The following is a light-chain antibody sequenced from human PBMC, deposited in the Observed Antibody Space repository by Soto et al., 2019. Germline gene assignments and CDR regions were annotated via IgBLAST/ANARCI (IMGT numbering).Light chain of an antibody. V-gene: IGLV2-11*01. CDR3: CSYAGSYTYV. CDR2: DVT. Sequence: QSALTQPRSVSGSPGPSGTISCTGTSSDVGGYNYVSWYQHHPGKAPKLMIYDVTKRPSGVRDRFSASKSGNTASLTISGLQAEDEADYYCCSYAGSYTYVFGTGTKVTVL. J-gene: IGLJ1*01. CDR1: SSDVGGYNY.